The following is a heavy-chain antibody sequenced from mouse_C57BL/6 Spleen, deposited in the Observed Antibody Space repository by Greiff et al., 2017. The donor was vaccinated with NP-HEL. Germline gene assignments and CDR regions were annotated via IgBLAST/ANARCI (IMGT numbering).Heavy chain of an antibody. D-gene: IGHD2-1*01. Sequence: EVNVVESGGGLVKPGGSLKLSCAASGFTFSSYAMSWVRQTPEKRLEWVATISDGGSYTYYPDNVKGRFTISRDNAKNNLYLQMSHLKSEDTAMYYCARDKDYGNYFDYWGQGTTLTVSS. V-gene: IGHV5-4*01. CDR1: GFTFSSYA. J-gene: IGHJ2*01. CDR2: ISDGGSYT. CDR3: ARDKDYGNYFDY.